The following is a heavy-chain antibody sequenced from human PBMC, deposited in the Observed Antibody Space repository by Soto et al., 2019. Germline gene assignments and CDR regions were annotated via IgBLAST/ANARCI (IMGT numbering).Heavy chain of an antibody. Sequence: ASVKVSCKASGYTFTGYYMHWVRQAPGQGLEWMGWINPNSGGTNYAQKYQGWVTMTRDTSISTAYMELSRLSSDDTAVYYCARDSGTDAFDIWGQGTMVTVSS. V-gene: IGHV1-2*04. CDR3: ARDSGTDAFDI. CDR2: INPNSGGT. D-gene: IGHD5-12*01. CDR1: GYTFTGYY. J-gene: IGHJ3*02.